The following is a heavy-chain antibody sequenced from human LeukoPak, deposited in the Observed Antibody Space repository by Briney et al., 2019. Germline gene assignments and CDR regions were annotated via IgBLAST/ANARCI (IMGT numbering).Heavy chain of an antibody. CDR1: GFTFSSYG. V-gene: IGHV3-30*18. CDR3: AKDQALDY. Sequence: GRSLRLSCAASGFTFSSYGMHWVRQAPGKGLEWVAVISYDGSNKYYADSVKGRFTISRGNSKNTLYLQMNSLRAEDTAVYYCAKDQALDYWGQGTLVTVSS. J-gene: IGHJ4*02. CDR2: ISYDGSNK.